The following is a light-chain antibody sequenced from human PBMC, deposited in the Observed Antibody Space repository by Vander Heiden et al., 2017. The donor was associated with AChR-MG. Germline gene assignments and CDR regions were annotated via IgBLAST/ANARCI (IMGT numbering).Light chain of an antibody. CDR1: SSDVGDNNY. CDR3: SSYTSSSTLEV. CDR2: DVS. J-gene: IGLJ2*01. Sequence: QSALTQPASVSGSPAQSITTPCTETSSDVGDNNYVSWYQQHPGKAPKLMIYDVSNRPSGVSRRFSGSKSANTASLTISGLQAEDEADYYCSSYTSSSTLEVFGGGTKLTVL. V-gene: IGLV2-14*03.